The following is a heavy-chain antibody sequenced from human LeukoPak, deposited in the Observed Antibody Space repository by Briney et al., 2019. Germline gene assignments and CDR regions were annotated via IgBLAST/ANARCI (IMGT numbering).Heavy chain of an antibody. J-gene: IGHJ4*02. CDR3: ARGGFEY. CDR1: GFTFDDYA. V-gene: IGHV3-7*01. Sequence: AGGSLRLSCAASGFTFDDYAMHWVRQAPGKGLEWVANIKQDGSEKYYVDSVKGRFTISRDNAKNSLYLQMNSLRAEDTAVYYCARGGFEYWGQGTLVTVSS. CDR2: IKQDGSEK.